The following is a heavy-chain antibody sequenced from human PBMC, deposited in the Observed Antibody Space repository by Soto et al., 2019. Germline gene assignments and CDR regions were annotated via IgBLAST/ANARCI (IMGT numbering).Heavy chain of an antibody. Sequence: PGGSLRLSCAATGVTFSTYWMHWVRQGPGKGLVWVSRISTDGSSTTYADSVKGRFTISRDDSKKTAYLQMNSLESEDTAVYYCSRDDSDWFFNWGRGTLVTVSS. D-gene: IGHD3-9*01. CDR3: SRDDSDWFFN. CDR2: ISTDGSST. CDR1: GVTFSTYW. V-gene: IGHV3-74*01. J-gene: IGHJ4*02.